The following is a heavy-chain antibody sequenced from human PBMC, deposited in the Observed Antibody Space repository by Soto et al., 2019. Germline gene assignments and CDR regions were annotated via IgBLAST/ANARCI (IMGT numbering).Heavy chain of an antibody. CDR1: GGSVSSGSYY. CDR2: IYYSGST. V-gene: IGHV4-61*01. CDR3: ARSGYSYGPNPLLY. Sequence: PSETLSLTCTVSGGSVSSGSYYWSWIRQPPGKGLEWIGYIYYSGSTKYNPSLKSRVTISVDTSKNQFSLKLSSVTAADTAVYYCARSGYSYGPNPLLYWGQGTLVTVSS. D-gene: IGHD5-18*01. J-gene: IGHJ4*02.